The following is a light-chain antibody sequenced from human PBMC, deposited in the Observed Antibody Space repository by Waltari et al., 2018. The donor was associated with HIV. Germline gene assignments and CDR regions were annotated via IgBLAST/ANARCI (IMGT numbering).Light chain of an antibody. Sequence: SSEVTQDPAVSVALGQTVKITCQGDNLRTYYASWYQQKPGQAPVLVSYGKNKRPAEIPDRFTSSASRNTASLTITGAEAEDAADYYCKTRDRSGNLYVFGTGTTVTVL. CDR2: GKN. CDR3: KTRDRSGNLYV. V-gene: IGLV3-19*01. CDR1: NLRTYY. J-gene: IGLJ1*01.